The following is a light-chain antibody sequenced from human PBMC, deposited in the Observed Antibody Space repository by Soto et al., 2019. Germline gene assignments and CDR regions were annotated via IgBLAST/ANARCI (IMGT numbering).Light chain of an antibody. V-gene: IGKV3-20*01. CDR3: QQYGSSPVT. CDR2: GAF. J-gene: IGKJ1*01. Sequence: ETVLTQSPGTLSLSPGEGATLSCRASQSVTNNCLVWFQQKPGQAPRLLIYGAFSSATGIPDRFSGSGSGTDFTLTISRLAPEDFAMYYCQQYGSSPVTFGQDTKMDVK. CDR1: QSVTNNC.